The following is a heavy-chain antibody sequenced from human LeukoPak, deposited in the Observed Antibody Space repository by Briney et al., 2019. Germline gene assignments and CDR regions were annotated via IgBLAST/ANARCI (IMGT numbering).Heavy chain of an antibody. V-gene: IGHV3-21*01. CDR2: ISSSSSYI. D-gene: IGHD3-9*01. CDR1: GFTFSSYS. CDR3: AREADWQDFDY. J-gene: IGHJ4*02. Sequence: GGSLRLSCAASGFTFSSYSMDWVRQAPGKGLEWVSSISSSSSYIYYADSVKGRFTISRDNAKNSLYLQMNSLRAEDTAVYYCAREADWQDFDYWGQGTLVTVSS.